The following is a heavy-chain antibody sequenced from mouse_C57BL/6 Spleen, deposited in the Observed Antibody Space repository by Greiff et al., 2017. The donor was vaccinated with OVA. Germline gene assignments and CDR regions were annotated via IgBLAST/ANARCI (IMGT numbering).Heavy chain of an antibody. CDR3: TRKDYGSTFDY. CDR1: GYTFTDYE. J-gene: IGHJ2*01. V-gene: IGHV1-15*01. Sequence: QVQLKESGAELVRPGASVTLSCKASGYTFTDYEMHWVKQTPVHGLVWIGAIDPETGGTAYNQKFKGKAILTADKSSSTAYMELRSLTSEDSAVYYCTRKDYGSTFDYWGQGTTLTVSS. CDR2: IDPETGGT. D-gene: IGHD1-1*01.